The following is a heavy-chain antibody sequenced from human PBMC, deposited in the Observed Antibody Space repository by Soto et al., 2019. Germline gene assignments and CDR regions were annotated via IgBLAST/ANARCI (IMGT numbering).Heavy chain of an antibody. J-gene: IGHJ4*02. CDR3: ARDRRIFGVVIISGTLNY. Sequence: ASVKVSCKASGYTFTSYAMHWVRQAPGQRLEWMGWINAGNGNTKYSQRFQGRVTITRDTSASTAYMELSSLRSEDTAVYYCARDRRIFGVVIISGTLNYWGQGTLVTVSS. CDR1: GYTFTSYA. V-gene: IGHV1-3*01. CDR2: INAGNGNT. D-gene: IGHD3-3*01.